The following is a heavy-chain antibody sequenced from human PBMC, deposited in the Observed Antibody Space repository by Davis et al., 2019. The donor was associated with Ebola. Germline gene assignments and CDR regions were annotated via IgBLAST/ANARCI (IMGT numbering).Heavy chain of an antibody. J-gene: IGHJ6*02. V-gene: IGHV4-39*01. CDR3: AREVYYYGMDV. CDR2: IYYSGST. Sequence: GSLRLSCAVYGGSFSGYYWGWIRQPPGKGLEWIGSIYYSGSTYYNPSLKSRVTISVDTSKNQFSLKLSSVTAADTAVYYCAREVYYYGMDVWGQGTTVTVSS. CDR1: GGSFSGYY.